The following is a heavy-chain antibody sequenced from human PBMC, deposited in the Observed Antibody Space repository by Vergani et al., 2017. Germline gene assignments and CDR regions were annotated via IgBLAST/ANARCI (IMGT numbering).Heavy chain of an antibody. CDR3: ARDLAYCHEGSCAL. V-gene: IGHV3-33*01. Sequence: QGQLVESGGGIVQPGRSLTLSCVASRSTFNRYGMQWVRQAPGKGLEWVAYVLFDGSNEYYADSVKGRFIVSRDNSNDALYLQMNSLRTDDTAVYYCARDLAYCHEGSCALWGQGSVVTVSS. D-gene: IGHD2-15*01. J-gene: IGHJ4*02. CDR2: VLFDGSNE. CDR1: RSTFNRYG.